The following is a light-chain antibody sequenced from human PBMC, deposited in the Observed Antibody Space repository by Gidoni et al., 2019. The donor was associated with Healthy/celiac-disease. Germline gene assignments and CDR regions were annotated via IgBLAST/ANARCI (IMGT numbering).Light chain of an antibody. CDR1: SSDVGGYNY. CDR2: EVS. Sequence: QSALTQPPSAPGSPGQSVTISCTGTSSDVGGYNYVSWYQQHPGKAPKLMIYEVSKRPSGVPDRFSGSKSGNTASLTVSGLQAEDEADYYCSSYAGSNNLWVFGGGTKLTVL. CDR3: SSYAGSNNLWV. V-gene: IGLV2-8*01. J-gene: IGLJ3*02.